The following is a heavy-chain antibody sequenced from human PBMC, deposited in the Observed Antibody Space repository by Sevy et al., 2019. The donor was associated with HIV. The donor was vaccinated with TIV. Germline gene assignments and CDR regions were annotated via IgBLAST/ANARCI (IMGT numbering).Heavy chain of an antibody. V-gene: IGHV3-23*01. Sequence: GGSLRLSCAASGFTFSSYAMSWVRQAPGKGLEWVSAISGSGGSTYYADSVKGRFTISRDNSKNTRYLQMNSLRAEDTAVYYCAKDSLFGELFSGVYWGQGTLVTVSS. J-gene: IGHJ4*02. CDR2: ISGSGGST. D-gene: IGHD3-10*02. CDR3: AKDSLFGELFSGVY. CDR1: GFTFSSYA.